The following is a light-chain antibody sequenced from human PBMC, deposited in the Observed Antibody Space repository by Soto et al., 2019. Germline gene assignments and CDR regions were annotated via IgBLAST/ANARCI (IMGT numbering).Light chain of an antibody. V-gene: IGKV1-5*03. CDR3: QQYNSYSPF. CDR1: QSISSW. Sequence: DIPMTQSPSTLSASVGDRVTITCRASQSISSWLAWYQQKPGKAPKLLIYKASSLESGVPSRFSGSGSGTEFTLTISSLQPDDFATYYCQQYNSYSPFFGPGTKVDIK. CDR2: KAS. J-gene: IGKJ3*01.